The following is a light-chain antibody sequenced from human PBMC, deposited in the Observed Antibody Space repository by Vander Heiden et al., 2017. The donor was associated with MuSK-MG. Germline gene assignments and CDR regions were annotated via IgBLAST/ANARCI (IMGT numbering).Light chain of an antibody. Sequence: EIVFTHSPATLSLSPGESASLSFRASQSGSSYLAWYQQKPGQAPRLLIYDASNRATGIPARFSGSGYGTDFALTVSSLEPEDFAVYYCQQHSNWPPLTFGGGTKVEIK. CDR1: QSGSSY. CDR2: DAS. V-gene: IGKV3-11*01. CDR3: QQHSNWPPLT. J-gene: IGKJ4*01.